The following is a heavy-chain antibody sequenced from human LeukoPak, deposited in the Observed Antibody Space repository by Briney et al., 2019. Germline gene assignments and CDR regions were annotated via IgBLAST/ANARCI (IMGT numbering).Heavy chain of an antibody. CDR2: ISGSGGST. V-gene: IGHV3-23*01. J-gene: IGHJ3*02. Sequence: GRSLRLSCAASGFTFSSYAMSWVRQAPGKGLEWVSVISGSGGSTYYADSVKGRFTISRDNSKNTLYLQMNSLRAEDTAVYYCAKDVDRQWLVLGAFDIWGQGTMVTVSS. CDR3: AKDVDRQWLVLGAFDI. D-gene: IGHD6-19*01. CDR1: GFTFSSYA.